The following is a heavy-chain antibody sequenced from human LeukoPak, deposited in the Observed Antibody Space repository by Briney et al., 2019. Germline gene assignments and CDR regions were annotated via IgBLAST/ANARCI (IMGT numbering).Heavy chain of an antibody. J-gene: IGHJ3*02. CDR1: GGSISSSSCY. Sequence: SETLSLTCMVSGGSISSSSCYWGGSRQAPGRGREGIGSIYYSRSTYYNPSLKSRVTISVDTSKNQFSLKLSSVTAADTAVYYCARHERLRRDAFDIWGQGTMVTVSS. CDR2: IYYSRST. D-gene: IGHD3-10*01. V-gene: IGHV4-39*01. CDR3: ARHERLRRDAFDI.